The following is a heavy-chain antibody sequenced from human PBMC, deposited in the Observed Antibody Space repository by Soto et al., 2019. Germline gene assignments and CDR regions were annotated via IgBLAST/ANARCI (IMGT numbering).Heavy chain of an antibody. CDR1: GFTFSSYS. J-gene: IGHJ5*02. Sequence: GGSLRLSCAASGFTFSSYSMGWVRQAPGKGLEWVSAISGSGGSTNYADSVKGRFTISRDNSKNTLYLQMNSLRAEDTAVYYCAKGYCSGGSCYNPWFDPWGQGTLVTVSS. D-gene: IGHD2-15*01. CDR3: AKGYCSGGSCYNPWFDP. V-gene: IGHV3-23*01. CDR2: ISGSGGST.